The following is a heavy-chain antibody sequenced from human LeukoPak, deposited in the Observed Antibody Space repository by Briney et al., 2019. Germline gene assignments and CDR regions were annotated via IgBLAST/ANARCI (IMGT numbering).Heavy chain of an antibody. J-gene: IGHJ3*02. Sequence: GASVKVSCKASGYTFTSYGISWVRQAPGQGLEWMGWISAYNGNTNYAQTLQGRVTMTEDTSTDTAYMELSSLRSEDTAVYYCAISLSGPADIWGQGTMVTVSS. CDR2: ISAYNGNT. CDR3: AISLSGPADI. CDR1: GYTFTSYG. D-gene: IGHD6-25*01. V-gene: IGHV1-18*01.